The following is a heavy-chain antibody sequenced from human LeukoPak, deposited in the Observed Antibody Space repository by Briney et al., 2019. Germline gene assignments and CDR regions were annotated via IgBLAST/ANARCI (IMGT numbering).Heavy chain of an antibody. CDR1: GGSISSGTYY. V-gene: IGHV4-61*02. J-gene: IGHJ4*02. Sequence: PSETLSLTCTVSGGSISSGTYYWSWIRQPAGKGLEWIGRIYTSGSTNYNPSLKSRVTISVDTSKNQFSLKLSSVTAADTAVYYCARDWWVGYFDSWGQGTLVTVSS. CDR3: ARDWWVGYFDS. CDR2: IYTSGST. D-gene: IGHD2-8*02.